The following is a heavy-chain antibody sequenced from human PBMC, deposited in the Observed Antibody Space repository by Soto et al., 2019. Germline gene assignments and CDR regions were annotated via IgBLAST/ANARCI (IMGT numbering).Heavy chain of an antibody. CDR2: IIPIFGTA. J-gene: IGHJ6*02. Sequence: QVQLVQSGAEVKKPGSSVKVSCKASGGTFSSYAISWVRQAPGQGLEWMGGIIPIFGTANYEQKFQGRVTITADESTSTAYMELSSLRSEDTAVYYCARAHYCSSTSCYTGLDYYYYGMDVWGQGTTVTVSS. CDR3: ARAHYCSSTSCYTGLDYYYYGMDV. CDR1: GGTFSSYA. V-gene: IGHV1-69*01. D-gene: IGHD2-2*02.